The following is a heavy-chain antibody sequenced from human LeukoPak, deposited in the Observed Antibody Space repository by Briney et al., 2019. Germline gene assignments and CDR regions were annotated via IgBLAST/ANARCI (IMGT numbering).Heavy chain of an antibody. J-gene: IGHJ4*02. D-gene: IGHD5-24*01. CDR3: AREANGSPLDY. Sequence: GGSLRLSCAASGFTFSSYWMSWVRQAPGKGLEWVANIKQDGSDKYYVDSVKSRFTISRDNAKNSLYLQMNSLRAEDTAVYYCAREANGSPLDYWGQGTLVTVSS. V-gene: IGHV3-7*01. CDR1: GFTFSSYW. CDR2: IKQDGSDK.